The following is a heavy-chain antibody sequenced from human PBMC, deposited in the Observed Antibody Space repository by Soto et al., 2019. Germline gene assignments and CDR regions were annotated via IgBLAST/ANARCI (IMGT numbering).Heavy chain of an antibody. CDR2: IYYSGST. V-gene: IGHV4-59*08. J-gene: IGHJ4*02. CDR1: GGSISSYY. CDR3: ARQSSENWGFDY. D-gene: IGHD7-27*01. Sequence: SETLSLTCTVSGGSISSYYWSWIRQPPGKGLEWIGYIYYSGSTNYNPSLKSRVTISVDTSKNQFSLKLISVTAADTAVYYCARQSSENWGFDYWGQGTLVTVSS.